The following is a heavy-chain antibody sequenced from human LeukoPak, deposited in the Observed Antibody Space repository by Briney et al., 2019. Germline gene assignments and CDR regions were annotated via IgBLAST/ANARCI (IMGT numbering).Heavy chain of an antibody. Sequence: PGGSLRLSCAASGFTFTHAWMNSVRQAPGKGLEWVGRIKTKANGGTTDYAAPVKARFTISRDDSRNTLYLQMNSLKTEDTAVYYCTTDDLDSSSCVGLDYWGKGTLVTVSS. D-gene: IGHD6-13*01. CDR3: TTDDLDSSSCVGLDY. CDR1: GFTFTHAW. V-gene: IGHV3-15*01. J-gene: IGHJ4*02. CDR2: IKTKANGGTT.